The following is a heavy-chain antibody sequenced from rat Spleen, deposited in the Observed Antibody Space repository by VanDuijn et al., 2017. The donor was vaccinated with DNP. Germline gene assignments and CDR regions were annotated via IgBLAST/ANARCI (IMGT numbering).Heavy chain of an antibody. Sequence: EVQLVESGGGLVQPGRSLKLSCAASGFTFSNYDMAWVRQAPTKGLEWVASISTSGSRTYYRDSVKGRFTISRDNVKSTLYLQMDSLRSEDTATYYCTSGLYWGQGVMVTVSS. D-gene: IGHD1-7*01. CDR1: GFTFSNYD. V-gene: IGHV5-27*01. CDR2: ISTSGSRT. J-gene: IGHJ2*01. CDR3: TSGLY.